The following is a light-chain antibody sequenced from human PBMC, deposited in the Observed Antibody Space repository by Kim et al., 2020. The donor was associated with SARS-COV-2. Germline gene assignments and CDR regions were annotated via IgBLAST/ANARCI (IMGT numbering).Light chain of an antibody. CDR2: KDS. J-gene: IGLJ2*01. CDR1: ALPKQY. CDR3: QSADSSGTYLV. V-gene: IGLV3-25*03. Sequence: SYELTQPPSVSVSPGQTARITCSGDALPKQYAYWCQQKPGQAPVLVISKDSERPSGIPERFSGSCSGTTVTLTISGVQAEDEADYYCQSADSSGTYLVFG.